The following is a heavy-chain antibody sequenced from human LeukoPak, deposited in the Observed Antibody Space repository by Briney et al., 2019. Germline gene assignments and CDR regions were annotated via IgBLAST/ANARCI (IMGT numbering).Heavy chain of an antibody. D-gene: IGHD5-24*01. Sequence: GESLKISCKGSGYTYNSYWIGWVRQMPGKGLEWIGIIYPIESKTKYSQSFEGRVTISADKSVNTAYLQWTSLKASGTAMYFCATRDGYNLFSWGQGTLVTVSS. V-gene: IGHV5-51*01. CDR3: ATRDGYNLFS. CDR2: IYPIESKT. CDR1: GYTYNSYW. J-gene: IGHJ4*02.